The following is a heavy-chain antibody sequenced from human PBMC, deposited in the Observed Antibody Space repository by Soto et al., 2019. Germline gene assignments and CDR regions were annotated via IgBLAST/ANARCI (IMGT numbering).Heavy chain of an antibody. J-gene: IGHJ4*02. CDR3: ARSYGGNSGTFDF. CDR1: GGSFSGYY. D-gene: IGHD4-17*01. V-gene: IGHV4-34*01. CDR2: INHSGST. Sequence: QVQLQQWGAGLLKPSETLSLTCAVYGGSFSGYYWSWIRQPPGKGLEYIGEINHSGSTNYNPSLKSRVTISVDSSKNQFSLKLSSVTAADTAVYYWARSYGGNSGTFDFWGQGTLVTVSS.